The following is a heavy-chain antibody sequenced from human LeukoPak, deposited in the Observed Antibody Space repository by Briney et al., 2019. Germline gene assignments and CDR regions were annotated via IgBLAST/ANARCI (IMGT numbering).Heavy chain of an antibody. V-gene: IGHV1-69*13. J-gene: IGHJ5*02. CDR1: GGTFSSYA. CDR3: AREPYCSSTSCPASNWFDP. Sequence: GASVKVSCKASGGTFSSYAISWVRQAPGQGLEWMGGIIPIFGTANYAQKFQGRVTITADESTSTAYMELSSLRPEDTAVYYCAREPYCSSTSCPASNWFDPWGQGTLVTVSS. CDR2: IIPIFGTA. D-gene: IGHD2-2*01.